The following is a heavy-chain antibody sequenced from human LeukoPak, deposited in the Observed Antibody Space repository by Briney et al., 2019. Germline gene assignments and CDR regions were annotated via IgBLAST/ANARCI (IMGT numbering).Heavy chain of an antibody. D-gene: IGHD4-23*01. CDR3: ARVYGGIDYYYYYMDV. CDR2: IYHSGST. CDR1: GYSISSGYY. Sequence: SETLSLTCTVSGYSISSGYYWGWIRQPPGKGLEWIGSIYHSGSTYYNPSLKSRVTISVDTSKNQFSLKLSSVTAADTAVYYCARVYGGIDYYYYYMDVWGKGTTVTISS. V-gene: IGHV4-38-2*02. J-gene: IGHJ6*03.